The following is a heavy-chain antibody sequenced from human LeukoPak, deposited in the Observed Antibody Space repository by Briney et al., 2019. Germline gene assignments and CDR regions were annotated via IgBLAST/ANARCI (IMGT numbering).Heavy chain of an antibody. J-gene: IGHJ3*02. Sequence: ASVKVSCKASGYTFTGYYMHWVRQAPGQGLEWMGWTNPNSGDTNYAQKFQGRVTMTRDTSISTAYMELSSLRSDDTAVYYCARDKVVAIKSPDAFDIWGQGTMVTVSS. D-gene: IGHD3-22*01. CDR2: TNPNSGDT. CDR3: ARDKVVAIKSPDAFDI. CDR1: GYTFTGYY. V-gene: IGHV1-2*02.